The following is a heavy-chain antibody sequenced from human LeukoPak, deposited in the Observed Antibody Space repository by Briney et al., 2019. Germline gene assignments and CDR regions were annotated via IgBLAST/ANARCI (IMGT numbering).Heavy chain of an antibody. V-gene: IGHV3-30*04. CDR1: GFTFSSYV. Sequence: GRSLRLSCAASGFTFSSYVMHWVRQAPGKGLEWVAIISYDGSNEYYADSVKGRFTISRDNSKNTLYLQMNSLRAADTAVYYCAGKQWLNSDFDYWGQGTLVTVSS. D-gene: IGHD6-19*01. CDR3: AGKQWLNSDFDY. J-gene: IGHJ4*02. CDR2: ISYDGSNE.